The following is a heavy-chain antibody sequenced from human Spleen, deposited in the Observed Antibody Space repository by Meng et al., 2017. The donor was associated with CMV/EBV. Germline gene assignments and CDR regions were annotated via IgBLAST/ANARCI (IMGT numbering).Heavy chain of an antibody. CDR3: AKDRGFCSTTNCFFDY. D-gene: IGHD2-2*01. Sequence: GGSLRLSCAASGFTVSTYAVSWVRQAPGKGLEWVSGISGTGVKTYYADSVKGRFTISRDNSKNTLYLQMNSLRAEDTPVYYCAKDRGFCSTTNCFFDYWGQGTLVTVSS. CDR1: GFTVSTYA. J-gene: IGHJ4*02. CDR2: ISGTGVKT. V-gene: IGHV3-23*01.